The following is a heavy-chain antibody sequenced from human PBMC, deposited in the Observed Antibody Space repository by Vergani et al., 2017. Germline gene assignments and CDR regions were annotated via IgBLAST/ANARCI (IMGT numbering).Heavy chain of an antibody. D-gene: IGHD1-1*01. CDR1: GLTFSSYE. CDR2: ISSIGSTI. J-gene: IGHJ4*02. V-gene: IGHV3-48*03. Sequence: EVQLVESGGGLVQPGGSLRLSCAASGLTFSSYEINWVRQAPGKGLEWVSYISSIGSTIHYADSVKGRFTISRDNAKNSLYLQMNSLRAEDTAVYYCARALERANYFDYWGQGTLVTVSS. CDR3: ARALERANYFDY.